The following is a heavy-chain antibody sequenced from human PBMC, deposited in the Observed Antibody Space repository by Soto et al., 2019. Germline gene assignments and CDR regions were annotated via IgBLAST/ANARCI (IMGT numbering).Heavy chain of an antibody. J-gene: IGHJ4*02. Sequence: DVQLLESGGSLVQPGGSLRLSCAASGFTFNAYSLSWVRQAPGKGLEWVSAISTSGGSTYYADSVKGRFTISRDNSQNALYLQLNSLRAEETAVYYCARPDGPTYNFRYWGQGTLVTVSS. CDR1: GFTFNAYS. D-gene: IGHD1-1*01. V-gene: IGHV3-23*01. CDR2: ISTSGGST. CDR3: ARPDGPTYNFRY.